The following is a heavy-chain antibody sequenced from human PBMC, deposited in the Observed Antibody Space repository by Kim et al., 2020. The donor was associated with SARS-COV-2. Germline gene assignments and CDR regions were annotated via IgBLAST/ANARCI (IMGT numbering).Heavy chain of an antibody. D-gene: IGHD1-26*01. J-gene: IGHJ3*02. CDR2: IKHDGNQK. CDR1: GFTFSSYW. Sequence: GGSLRLSCAASGFTFSSYWMTWVRQAPGKGLEWVADIKHDGNQKYYVDSVKGRFTISRDNAKNTLYLQMNSLRAEDTAVYYCARDGDLCRSGRDAFDIWG. CDR3: ARDGDLCRSGRDAFDI. V-gene: IGHV3-7*01.